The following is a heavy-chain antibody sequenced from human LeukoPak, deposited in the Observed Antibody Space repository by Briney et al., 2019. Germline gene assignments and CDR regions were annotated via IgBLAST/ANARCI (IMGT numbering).Heavy chain of an antibody. CDR3: ARALRLALGVYYFDY. CDR1: GFTFSSYG. V-gene: IGHV3-48*04. Sequence: PGGSLRLSCAASGFTFSSYGMNWVRQAPGKGLEWVSYISRSSSTIYYADSVKGRFTISRDNAKNSLYLQMNGLRAEDTAVYYCARALRLALGVYYFDYWGRGTLVTVSS. J-gene: IGHJ4*02. CDR2: ISRSSSTI. D-gene: IGHD2-8*02.